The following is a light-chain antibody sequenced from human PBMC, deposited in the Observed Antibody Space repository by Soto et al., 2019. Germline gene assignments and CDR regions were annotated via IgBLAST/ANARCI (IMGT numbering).Light chain of an antibody. Sequence: DIQMTQSPSSLSASVGDRVTITCQASQDISKYLNWYQQQPGKDPKLLIYDASNLETGVPSRFSGTGSGAYYTFTISSLHPEDFATYHCQQYDSFPFTFGPGTKVEIK. V-gene: IGKV1-33*01. J-gene: IGKJ3*01. CDR2: DAS. CDR3: QQYDSFPFT. CDR1: QDISKY.